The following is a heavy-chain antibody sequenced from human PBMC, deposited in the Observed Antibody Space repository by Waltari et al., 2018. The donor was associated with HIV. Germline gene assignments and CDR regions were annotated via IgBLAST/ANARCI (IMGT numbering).Heavy chain of an antibody. Sequence: QVQLVQSGPEVKKPLSSVKVLCKACGGTSASSAYSCGRQVPGQGLEWMGEIIPIFSTVNYAQKCQGRVTVSADESTTTVYMELNSLRSEDTAVYYCAKHRRVIPADSENYFDPWGQGTLVTVSS. CDR1: GGTSASSA. D-gene: IGHD2-2*01. J-gene: IGHJ5*02. CDR2: IIPIFSTV. CDR3: AKHRRVIPADSENYFDP. V-gene: IGHV1-69*01.